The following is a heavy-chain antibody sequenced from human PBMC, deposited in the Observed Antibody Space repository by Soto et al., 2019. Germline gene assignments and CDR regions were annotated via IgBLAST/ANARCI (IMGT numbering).Heavy chain of an antibody. V-gene: IGHV3-30*18. CDR3: AKEKGVTAYFDX. CDR1: GFTFSSYG. J-gene: IGHJ4*02. D-gene: IGHD2-21*02. Sequence: GGSLRLSCAASGFTFSSYGMHWIRQAPGKGLEWVALISYDGSNKYYADSVKGRFTISRDNSKNTLYLEMNSLRAEDTAVYYCAKEKGVTAYFDXWGQGTLVTSPQ. CDR2: ISYDGSNK.